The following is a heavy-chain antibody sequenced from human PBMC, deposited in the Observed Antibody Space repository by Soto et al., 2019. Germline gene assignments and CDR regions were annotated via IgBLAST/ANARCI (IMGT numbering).Heavy chain of an antibody. V-gene: IGHV4-31*03. CDR2: IYYSGST. CDR3: ASGGRRSGDAFDI. D-gene: IGHD2-15*01. CDR1: GGSISSGGYY. Sequence: SETMSLTCTVSGGSISSGGYYWSWIRQHPGKGLEWIGYIYYSGSTYYNPSLKSRVTISVDTSKNQFSLKLSSVTAADTAVYYCASGGRRSGDAFDIWGQGTMVTVSS. J-gene: IGHJ3*02.